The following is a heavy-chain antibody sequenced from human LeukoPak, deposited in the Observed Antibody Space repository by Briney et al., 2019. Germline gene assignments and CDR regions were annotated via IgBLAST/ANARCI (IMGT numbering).Heavy chain of an antibody. CDR2: ISGSGGGT. J-gene: IGHJ4*02. CDR3: AKEPSRGTYGKFDY. D-gene: IGHD1-14*01. Sequence: GGSLRLSCAASGFTFSSYWMSWVRQAPGKGLEWVSAISGSGGGTYYADSVKGRFTISRDNSKNTLYLQMNSLRAEDTAVYYCAKEPSRGTYGKFDYWGQGTLVTVSS. CDR1: GFTFSSYW. V-gene: IGHV3-23*01.